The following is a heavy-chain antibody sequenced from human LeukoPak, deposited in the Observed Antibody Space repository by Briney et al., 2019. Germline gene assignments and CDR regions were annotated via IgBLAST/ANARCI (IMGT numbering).Heavy chain of an antibody. CDR1: GFTFSNAW. Sequence: PGGSLRLSCAASGFTFSNAWMSWVRQAPGKGLEWVGRIKSKTDGGTTDYAAPVKGRFTISRDDSENTLYLQMNSLKTEDTAVYYCTTDGGYSSGWYFDYWGQGTLVTVSS. D-gene: IGHD6-19*01. CDR3: TTDGGYSSGWYFDY. CDR2: IKSKTDGGTT. V-gene: IGHV3-15*01. J-gene: IGHJ4*02.